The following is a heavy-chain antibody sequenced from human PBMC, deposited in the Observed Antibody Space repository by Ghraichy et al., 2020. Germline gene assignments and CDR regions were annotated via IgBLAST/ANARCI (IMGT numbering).Heavy chain of an antibody. CDR2: ISPYNGNT. CDR3: ARDRKEILVPDDAFDI. Sequence: ASVKVSCKASGYVVNSYGMNWVRQAPGQGLEWMGWISPYNGNTNYARKFQDRVTIATDTSTNTAYMELRSLRSDDTAVYYCARDRKEILVPDDAFDIWGQGTLVSVSS. V-gene: IGHV1-18*01. CDR1: GYVVNSYG. J-gene: IGHJ3*02. D-gene: IGHD6-6*01.